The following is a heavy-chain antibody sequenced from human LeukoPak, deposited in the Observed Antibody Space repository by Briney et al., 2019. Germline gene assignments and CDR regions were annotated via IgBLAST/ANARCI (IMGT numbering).Heavy chain of an antibody. V-gene: IGHV3-21*01. J-gene: IGHJ4*02. CDR3: VGTIAYRGSEY. CDR2: IGNNGGGI. D-gene: IGHD1-7*01. CDR1: GFTFSTYT. Sequence: GGSLRLSCAASGFTFSTYTMYWVRHPPGKRLEWVSIIGNNGGGIHYADSVKGRFTVSRDNAKNTVYLQMNNLRAEDTAVYYCVGTIAYRGSEYWGQGALVTVSS.